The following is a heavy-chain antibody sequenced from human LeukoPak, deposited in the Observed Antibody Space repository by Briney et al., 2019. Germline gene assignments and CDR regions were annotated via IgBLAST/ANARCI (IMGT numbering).Heavy chain of an antibody. J-gene: IGHJ5*02. CDR1: GYTFTGYY. Sequence: ASVKVSCKASGYTFTGYYMHWVRQAPGQGLEWMGWINPNSGGTNYAQKFQGRVTMTRDTSISTAYMELSRLRSDDTAVYYCARNRVLRFLEWFHPAWFDPWGQGTLVTVSS. CDR3: ARNRVLRFLEWFHPAWFDP. V-gene: IGHV1-2*02. CDR2: INPNSGGT. D-gene: IGHD3-3*01.